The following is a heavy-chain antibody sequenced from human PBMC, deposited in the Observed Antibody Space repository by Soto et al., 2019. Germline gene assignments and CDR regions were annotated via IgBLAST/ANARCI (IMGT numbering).Heavy chain of an antibody. CDR2: ISAYNGNT. J-gene: IGHJ4*02. Sequence: ASVKVSCKASGYTFTSYGISWVRQAPGQGLEWMGWISAYNGNTNYVQKLQGRVTMTTDTSTSTAYMELRSLRSDDTAVYYCARSLWAYSSGWDFDYWGQGTLVTVSS. V-gene: IGHV1-18*01. CDR3: ARSLWAYSSGWDFDY. D-gene: IGHD6-19*01. CDR1: GYTFTSYG.